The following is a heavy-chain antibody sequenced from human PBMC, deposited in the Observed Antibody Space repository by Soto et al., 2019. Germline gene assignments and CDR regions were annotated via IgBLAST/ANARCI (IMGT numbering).Heavy chain of an antibody. Sequence: QITVKESGPTLVKPKQTLTLTCTFSGFSLSTSGVGVGWIRQPPGKALEWLALIYWDDDKRYSPSLKSRLTITTDTSKNQVVLTMTNMDPVDTATYYCAHSITMVRGVKVRWFDPWGQGTLVTVSS. J-gene: IGHJ5*02. CDR1: GFSLSTSGVG. V-gene: IGHV2-5*02. CDR2: IYWDDDK. CDR3: AHSITMVRGVKVRWFDP. D-gene: IGHD3-10*01.